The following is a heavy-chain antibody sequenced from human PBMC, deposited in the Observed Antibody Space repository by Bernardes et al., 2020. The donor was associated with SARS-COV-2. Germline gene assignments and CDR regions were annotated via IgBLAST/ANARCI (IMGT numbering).Heavy chain of an antibody. D-gene: IGHD3-9*01. J-gene: IGHJ6*02. CDR3: ARHVYTYDITGGMDV. CDR2: RYRDGST. CDR1: GGYISNSDYY. Sequence: SEPLYLTCRVSGGYISNSDYYWGWHPQPPGKGLEWIGSRYRDGSTYYDPSLKSRVTISADTSKNQFPRKLTSVTSTDTAVYYCARHVYTYDITGGMDVWGQGTTVTVSS. V-gene: IGHV4-39*01.